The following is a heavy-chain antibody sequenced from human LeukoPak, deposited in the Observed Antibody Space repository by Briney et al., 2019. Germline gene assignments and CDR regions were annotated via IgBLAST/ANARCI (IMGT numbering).Heavy chain of an antibody. J-gene: IGHJ4*02. Sequence: SETLSLTCDVSGSSITSDCFWGWIRQPPGKGLEWIATIYYSWGMYFNPSLKSRVTISLDASKNQYSLKMTSLTAADTAIYYCARNVTAGFFDYWGQGILVTVSS. D-gene: IGHD1-1*01. CDR1: GSSITSDCF. CDR2: IYYSWGM. CDR3: ARNVTAGFFDY. V-gene: IGHV4-38-2*01.